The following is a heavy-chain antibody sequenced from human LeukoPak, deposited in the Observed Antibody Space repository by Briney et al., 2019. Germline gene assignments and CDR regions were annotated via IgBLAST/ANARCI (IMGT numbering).Heavy chain of an antibody. J-gene: IGHJ4*02. CDR1: GYTFTSYY. Sequence: ASVKVSCKASGYTFTSYYMHWVRQAPGQGLEWMGIINPSGGSTSYAQKFQGRVTMTRDTSISTAYMELSRLRSDDTAVYYCARGSKWELRDYWGQGTLVTVSS. D-gene: IGHD1-26*01. CDR3: ARGSKWELRDY. CDR2: INPSGGST. V-gene: IGHV1-46*01.